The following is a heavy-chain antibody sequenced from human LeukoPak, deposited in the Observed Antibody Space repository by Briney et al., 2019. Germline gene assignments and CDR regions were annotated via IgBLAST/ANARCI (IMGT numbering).Heavy chain of an antibody. J-gene: IGHJ6*04. CDR1: GFTFSNYA. D-gene: IGHD3-10*02. CDR2: ISGSGGTT. V-gene: IGHV3-23*01. CDR3: AELGITMIGGV. Sequence: PGGSLRLSCAASGFTFSNYAMSWVRQAPRRGLEWVSGISGSGGTTYYADSVKGRFTISRDNAKNSLYLQMNSLRAEDTAVYYCAELGITMIGGVWGKGTTVTISS.